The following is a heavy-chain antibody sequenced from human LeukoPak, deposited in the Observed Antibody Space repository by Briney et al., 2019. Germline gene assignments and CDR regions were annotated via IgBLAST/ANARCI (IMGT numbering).Heavy chain of an antibody. CDR1: GGSISSYY. Sequence: SETLSLTCTVSGGSISSYYWSWIRQPAGKGLEWIGRIYTSGSTNYNPSLKSRVTISVDTSKNQFSLKLSSVTAADTAVYYCARGIQLWPRNWYFDLWGRGTLVTVSS. CDR2: IYTSGST. V-gene: IGHV4-4*07. CDR3: ARGIQLWPRNWYFDL. J-gene: IGHJ2*01. D-gene: IGHD5-18*01.